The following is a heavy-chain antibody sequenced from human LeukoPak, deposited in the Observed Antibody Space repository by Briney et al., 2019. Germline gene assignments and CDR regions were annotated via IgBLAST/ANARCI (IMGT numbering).Heavy chain of an antibody. CDR2: INPNGGGT. D-gene: IGHD6-19*01. J-gene: IGHJ4*02. V-gene: IGHV1-46*01. CDR3: ARDNSGHFDK. Sequence: ASVKVSCKASGYTFTRNLMHWVRQAPGQGLEWMAIINPNGGGTRYAQKFQGRVTTTKDTSTSTVYMELSSLRSEDTAVYYCARDNSGHFDKWGQGTLVTVSS. CDR1: GYTFTRNL.